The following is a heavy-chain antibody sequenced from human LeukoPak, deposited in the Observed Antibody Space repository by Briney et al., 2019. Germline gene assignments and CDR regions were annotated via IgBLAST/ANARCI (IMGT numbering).Heavy chain of an antibody. V-gene: IGHV1-2*02. CDR2: ITPNSGGT. Sequence: ASVKVSCKASGYTFTGYYMHWVRQAPGQGLEWMGWITPNSGGTNYAQKFQGRVTMTRDTSISTAYMELSRLRSDDTAVYYCARYNGYSKSLDYWGQGTLVTVSS. CDR3: ARYNGYSKSLDY. J-gene: IGHJ4*02. CDR1: GYTFTGYY. D-gene: IGHD6-13*01.